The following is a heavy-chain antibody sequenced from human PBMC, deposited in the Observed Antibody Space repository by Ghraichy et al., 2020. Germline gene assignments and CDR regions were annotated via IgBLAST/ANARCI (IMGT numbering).Heavy chain of an antibody. D-gene: IGHD6-19*01. Sequence: GGSLRLSCAASGFTFNDYAMNLVRQAPGKGLEWVSLINWNGGRTYSADSVKGRFTVSRDNSKNSLYLQMNSLRTEDTALYYCVKVKRERDSSGWYGPFFDCWGQGTLVTVSS. V-gene: IGHV3-43*01. CDR1: GFTFNDYA. CDR2: INWNGGRT. CDR3: VKVKRERDSSGWYGPFFDC. J-gene: IGHJ4*02.